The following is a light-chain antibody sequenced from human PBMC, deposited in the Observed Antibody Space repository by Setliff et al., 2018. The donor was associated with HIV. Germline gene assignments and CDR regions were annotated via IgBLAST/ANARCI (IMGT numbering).Light chain of an antibody. J-gene: IGLJ1*01. CDR2: EVN. Sequence: QSVLTQPPSVSASTGQSIIISCTGTISDIGSYNRVSWYQQRPGTATNLIIYEVNKRPSGVSNRFSGSKSGNTASLAISGLQADDEADYYCCSYAGSDTFVVFGTGTKVTVL. V-gene: IGLV2-23*02. CDR1: ISDIGSYNR. CDR3: CSYAGSDTFVV.